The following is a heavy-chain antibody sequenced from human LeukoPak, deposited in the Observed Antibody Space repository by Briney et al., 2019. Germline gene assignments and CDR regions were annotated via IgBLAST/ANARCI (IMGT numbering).Heavy chain of an antibody. Sequence: GASVTVSCKASGYTFTGYYMHWVRQAPGQGLAWMGLINPNSGGTNYAQKFQGRVTMTRDTSISTAYMELSRLRSDDTAVYYCARDLPAVAGFDYWGQGTLVTVSS. CDR2: INPNSGGT. D-gene: IGHD6-19*01. CDR1: GYTFTGYY. CDR3: ARDLPAVAGFDY. J-gene: IGHJ4*02. V-gene: IGHV1-2*02.